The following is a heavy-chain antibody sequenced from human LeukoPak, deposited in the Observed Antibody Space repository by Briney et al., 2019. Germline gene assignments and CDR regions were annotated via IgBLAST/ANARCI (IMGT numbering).Heavy chain of an antibody. D-gene: IGHD2-15*01. V-gene: IGHV5-51*01. CDR2: IFPSDSDS. J-gene: IGHJ4*02. CDR1: GYSFTSHW. CDR3: ARLHVGHAVAY. Sequence: GESLKISCKGSGYSFTSHWIGWVRQSPGKGLEWVAIIFPSDSDSRYSPSFQGQVTISADTSISTAYLQWSSLKASDTAMYYCARLHVGHAVAYWGQGTRVTVSS.